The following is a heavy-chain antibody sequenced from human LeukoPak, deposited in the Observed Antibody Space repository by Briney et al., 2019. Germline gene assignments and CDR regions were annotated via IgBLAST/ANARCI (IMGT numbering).Heavy chain of an antibody. V-gene: IGHV4-59*01. J-gene: IGHJ4*02. CDR1: GGSISSYC. Sequence: PSETLSLTCTVSGGSISSYCWSWIRQPPGKGLEWIGYIYYSGSTNYNPSLKSRVTISVDTSKNQFSLKLSSVTAADTAVYYCARMRFGEFALGYWGQGTLVTVSS. CDR3: ARMRFGEFALGY. D-gene: IGHD3-10*01. CDR2: IYYSGST.